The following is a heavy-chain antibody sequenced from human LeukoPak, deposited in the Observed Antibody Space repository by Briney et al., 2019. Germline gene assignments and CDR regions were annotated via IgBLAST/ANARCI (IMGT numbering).Heavy chain of an antibody. Sequence: GGSLRLSCAASGFTFSSYAMSLVRRAPGKGLEWVSASSGSGGSTYYADSVKGRFTISRDNSKNTLYLQMNSLRAEDTAVYYCAKDLPQNEDYYDSSDVFDYWGQGTLVTVSS. CDR2: SSGSGGST. CDR1: GFTFSSYA. J-gene: IGHJ4*02. D-gene: IGHD3-22*01. V-gene: IGHV3-23*01. CDR3: AKDLPQNEDYYDSSDVFDY.